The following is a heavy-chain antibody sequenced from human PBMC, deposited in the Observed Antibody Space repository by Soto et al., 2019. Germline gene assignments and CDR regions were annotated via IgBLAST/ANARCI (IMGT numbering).Heavy chain of an antibody. D-gene: IGHD6-13*01. CDR3: ASLIAAAGPPHSPRYYYGMDV. CDR1: GGTFSSYA. Sequence: HVQLVQSGAEVKKPGSSVKVSCKASGGTFSSYAISWVRQAPGQGLEWMGGIIPIFGTADYAQKFQGRVTITADESTSTAYMELSSRRSEDTAVYYCASLIAAAGPPHSPRYYYGMDVWGQGTTVTVSS. J-gene: IGHJ6*02. V-gene: IGHV1-69*12. CDR2: IIPIFGTA.